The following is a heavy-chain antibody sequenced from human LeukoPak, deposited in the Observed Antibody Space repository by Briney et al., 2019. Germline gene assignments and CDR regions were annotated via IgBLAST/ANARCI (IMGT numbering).Heavy chain of an antibody. CDR1: GFTFSSYW. CDR2: ISSSSSYI. J-gene: IGHJ4*02. V-gene: IGHV3-21*01. CDR3: ARDPAYYDSSGYYGDDFDY. D-gene: IGHD3-22*01. Sequence: GGSLRLSCAASGFTFSSYWMHWVRQAPGKGLEWVSSISSSSSYIYYADSVKGRFTISRDNAKNSLYLQMNSLRAEDTAVYYCARDPAYYDSSGYYGDDFDYWGQGTLVTVSS.